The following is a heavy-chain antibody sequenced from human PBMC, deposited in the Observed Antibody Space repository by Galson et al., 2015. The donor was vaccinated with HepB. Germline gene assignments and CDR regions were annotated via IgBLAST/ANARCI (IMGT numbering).Heavy chain of an antibody. CDR2: IIPILGIA. CDR1: GGTFSSYT. V-gene: IGHV1-69*02. J-gene: IGHJ3*02. D-gene: IGHD3-10*01. Sequence: SVKVSCKASGGTFSSYTISWVRQAPGQGLEWMGRIIPILGIANYAQKSQGRVTITADKSTSTAYMELSSLRSEDTAVYYCATYTMVRGVISGAGDAFDIWGQGTMVTVSS. CDR3: ATYTMVRGVISGAGDAFDI.